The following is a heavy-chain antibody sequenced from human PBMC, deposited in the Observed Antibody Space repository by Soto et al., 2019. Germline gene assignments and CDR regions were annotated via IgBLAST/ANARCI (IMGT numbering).Heavy chain of an antibody. V-gene: IGHV6-1*01. CDR1: GDSVSSNSAA. Sequence: SQTLSLTFAISGDSVSSNSAAWNCIRQSPSRGLEWLGRTYYRSKWYNDYAVSVKSRITINPDTSKNQFSLQLNSVTPEDTAVYYCARDEQPPEFYYYYGMDVWGQGTTVTVSS. J-gene: IGHJ6*02. D-gene: IGHD6-13*01. CDR3: ARDEQPPEFYYYYGMDV. CDR2: TYYRSKWYN.